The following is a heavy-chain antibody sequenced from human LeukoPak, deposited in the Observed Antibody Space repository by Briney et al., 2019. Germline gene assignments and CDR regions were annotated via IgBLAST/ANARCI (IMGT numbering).Heavy chain of an antibody. D-gene: IGHD3-3*01. CDR1: GYTLTGYY. CDR3: ARVGGFLEWLSYFDY. CDR2: INPNSGGT. V-gene: IGHV1-2*02. J-gene: IGHJ4*02. Sequence: GASVKVSCKASGYTLTGYYMHWVRQAPGQGLEWMGWINPNSGGTNYAQKFQGRVTMTRDTSISTAYMELSRLRSDDTAVYYCARVGGFLEWLSYFDYRGQGTLVTVSS.